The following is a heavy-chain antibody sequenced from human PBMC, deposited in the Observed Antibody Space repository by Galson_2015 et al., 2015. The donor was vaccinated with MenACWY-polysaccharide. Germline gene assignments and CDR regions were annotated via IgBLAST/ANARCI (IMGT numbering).Heavy chain of an antibody. J-gene: IGHJ5*02. V-gene: IGHV1-2*02. CDR1: GYTFTGYY. D-gene: IGHD4-11*01. Sequence: SVKVSCKASGYTFTGYYMHWVRQAPGQGLEWMGWINPNSGGTNYAQKFQGRVTMTRDTSISTAYMELSRLRSDDTAVYYCARVPPMTTVTTSFWFDPWGQGTLVTVSS. CDR3: ARVPPMTTVTTSFWFDP. CDR2: INPNSGGT.